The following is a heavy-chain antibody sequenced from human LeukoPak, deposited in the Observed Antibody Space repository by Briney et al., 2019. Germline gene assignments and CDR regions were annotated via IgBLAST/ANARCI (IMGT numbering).Heavy chain of an antibody. CDR2: ISGSGGST. V-gene: IGHV3-23*01. Sequence: PGGSLRLSCAASGFTFSSYGMSWVRQAPGKGLEWVSAISGSGGSTYYADSVKGRFTISRDNSKNTLYLEMNSLRAGDTAVYYCARVSLSGSYYRDWGQGTLVTVSS. CDR3: ARVSLSGSYYRD. CDR1: GFTFSSYG. J-gene: IGHJ4*02. D-gene: IGHD1-26*01.